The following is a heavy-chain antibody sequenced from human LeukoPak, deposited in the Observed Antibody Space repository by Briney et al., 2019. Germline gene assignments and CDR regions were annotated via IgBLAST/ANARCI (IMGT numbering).Heavy chain of an antibody. J-gene: IGHJ4*02. V-gene: IGHV3-48*02. CDR2: ISSSSTI. CDR3: ARDSGSYWGFDY. D-gene: IGHD1-26*01. CDR1: GFTFSSYS. Sequence: PGGSLRLSCAASGFTFSSYSMNWVRQAPGKGLEWVSYISSSSTIYYADSVKGRFTISRDNAKNSLYLQMNSLRDEDTAVYYCARDSGSYWGFDYWGQGTLVTVSS.